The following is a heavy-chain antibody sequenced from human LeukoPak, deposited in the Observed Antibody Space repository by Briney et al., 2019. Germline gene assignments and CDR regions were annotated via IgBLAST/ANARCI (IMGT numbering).Heavy chain of an antibody. V-gene: IGHV3-53*01. CDR1: GFGVSDNY. CDR3: ASGAPGVRKFYSDPFHN. D-gene: IGHD2-15*01. J-gene: IGHJ4*02. Sequence: GGSLRLSCAVSGFGVSDNYMTWVRQAPGRGLEWVSILYSAGATYCTDSVRGRFSISRDSSKNAVFLQMNSLRAEDTAVYYCASGAPGVRKFYSDPFHNWGQGTLVTVSS. CDR2: LYSAGAT.